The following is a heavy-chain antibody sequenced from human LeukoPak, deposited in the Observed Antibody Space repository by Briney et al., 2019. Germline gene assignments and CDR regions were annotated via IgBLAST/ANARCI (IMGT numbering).Heavy chain of an antibody. J-gene: IGHJ5*02. V-gene: IGHV4-59*08. CDR3: ARGITMIVGINWFDP. CDR1: GDSISDYY. CDR2: FSYSRGT. Sequence: PSETLSLTCTVSGDSISDYYWSWIRQTPGTGLEWIGYFSYSRGTNYNPSLKSRVTISVDTSKNQFSLKLSSVTAADTAVYYCARGITMIVGINWFDPWGQGTLVTVSS. D-gene: IGHD3-22*01.